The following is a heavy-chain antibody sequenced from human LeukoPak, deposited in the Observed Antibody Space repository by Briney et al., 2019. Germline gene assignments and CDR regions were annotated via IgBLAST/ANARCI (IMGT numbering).Heavy chain of an antibody. Sequence: SVKVSCKASGYTFTSYYMHWVRQAPGQGLEWMGGIIPIFGTANYAQKFQGRVTITADESTSTAYMELSSLRSEDTAVYYCARGGWFGELFDAFDIWGQGTMVTVSS. CDR2: IIPIFGTA. CDR1: GYTFTSYY. CDR3: ARGGWFGELFDAFDI. J-gene: IGHJ3*02. V-gene: IGHV1-69*13. D-gene: IGHD3-10*01.